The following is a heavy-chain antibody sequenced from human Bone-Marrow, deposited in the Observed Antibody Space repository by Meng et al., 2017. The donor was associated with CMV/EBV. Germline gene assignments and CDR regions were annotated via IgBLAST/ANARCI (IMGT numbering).Heavy chain of an antibody. CDR3: ARGIAAAGTRTFYYYYGMDV. V-gene: IGHV1-2*02. CDR2: INPNSGGT. D-gene: IGHD6-13*01. J-gene: IGHJ6*01. CDR1: GYTFTGYY. Sequence: ASVKVSCKASGYTFTGYYMHWVRQAPGQGLEWMGWINPNSGGTNYAQKFQGRVTMTRDTSISTAYMELSRLRSDDTAVYYCARGIAAAGTRTFYYYYGMDVWGQGTTVTVYS.